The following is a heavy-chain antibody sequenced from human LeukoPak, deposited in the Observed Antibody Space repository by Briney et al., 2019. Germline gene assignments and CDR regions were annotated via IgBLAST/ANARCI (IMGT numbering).Heavy chain of an antibody. D-gene: IGHD3-22*01. J-gene: IGHJ5*02. CDR3: ARDQGSGYYHRQQLWFDP. CDR1: GGSISSGGYY. CDR2: IYYSGST. V-gene: IGHV4-31*03. Sequence: SETLSLTCTVSGGSISSGGYYWSWIRQHPGKGLEWIGYIYYSGSTYYNPSLKSRVTISVDTSKNQFSLKLSSVTAADTAVYYCARDQGSGYYHRQQLWFDPWGQGTLVTVSS.